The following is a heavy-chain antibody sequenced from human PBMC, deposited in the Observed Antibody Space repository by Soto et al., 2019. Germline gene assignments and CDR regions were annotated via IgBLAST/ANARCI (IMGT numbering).Heavy chain of an antibody. V-gene: IGHV3-7*01. CDR2: IKQDGSEK. CDR1: GFTFSNYW. D-gene: IGHD6-13*01. Sequence: EVQLVESGGGLVQPGGSLRLSCVASGFTFSNYWMGWVRQAPGKGLEWVANIKQDGSEKYYVDSVKGRFTISRDNAKNSVYLQMNSLRAEDTAVYYCARAIAAVGSYWGQGTLVTVSS. J-gene: IGHJ4*02. CDR3: ARAIAAVGSY.